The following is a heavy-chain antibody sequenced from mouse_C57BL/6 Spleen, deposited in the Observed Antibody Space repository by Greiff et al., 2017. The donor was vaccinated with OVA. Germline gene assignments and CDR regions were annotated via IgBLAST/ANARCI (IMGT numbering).Heavy chain of an antibody. V-gene: IGHV5-17*01. CDR2: ISSGSSTI. J-gene: IGHJ1*03. CDR3: ATGARNWYFDV. CDR1: GFTFSDYG. D-gene: IGHD3-1*01. Sequence: EVKLVESGGGLVKPGGSLKLSCAASGFTFSDYGMHGVRQAPEKGLEWVAYISSGSSTIYYADTVKGRFTISRDNAKNTLFLQMTSLRSEDTAMYYCATGARNWYFDVWGTGTTVTVSS.